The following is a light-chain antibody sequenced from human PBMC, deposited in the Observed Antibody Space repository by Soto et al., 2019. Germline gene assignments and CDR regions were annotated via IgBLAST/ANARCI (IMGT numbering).Light chain of an antibody. V-gene: IGLV2-14*01. CDR1: SSDVGGYKY. CDR2: EVS. J-gene: IGLJ2*01. Sequence: QSALTQPASVSGSPGQSITISCTGTSSDVGGYKYVSWYQQHPGKAPKLMIYEVSNRPSGVSNRFSGSKSGNTASLTISGLQDEDEADYYCSSYTSSSTVVFGGGTKLTVL. CDR3: SSYTSSSTVV.